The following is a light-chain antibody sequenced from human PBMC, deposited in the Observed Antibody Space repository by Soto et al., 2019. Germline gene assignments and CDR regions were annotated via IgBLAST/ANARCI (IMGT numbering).Light chain of an antibody. CDR2: DVS. J-gene: IGKJ3*01. Sequence: EVLLTQSPATLSLSPGERATLSCKASQSVTRYLVWYKQRPGQAPRLIIYDVSSRAPGVPARFSGSGTGTDSTLTINSLEPEDSAIYYCQQRHTWPITFGPGTRVDIK. CDR3: QQRHTWPIT. CDR1: QSVTRY. V-gene: IGKV3-11*01.